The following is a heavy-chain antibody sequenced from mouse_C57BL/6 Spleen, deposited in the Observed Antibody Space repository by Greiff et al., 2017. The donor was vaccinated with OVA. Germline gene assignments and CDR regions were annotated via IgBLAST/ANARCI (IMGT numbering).Heavy chain of an antibody. CDR3: ARNWYAMDY. CDR2: LNPNNGGT. J-gene: IGHJ4*01. D-gene: IGHD4-1*01. V-gene: IGHV1-26*01. Sequence: EVKLMESGPELVKPGASVKISCKASGYTFTDYYINWVKQSHGKSLEWIGDLNPNNGGTSYNQKFKGKATLTVTKSSSTAYMELLSLTSEDSAVYYCARNWYAMDYWGQGTSVTVSS. CDR1: GYTFTDYY.